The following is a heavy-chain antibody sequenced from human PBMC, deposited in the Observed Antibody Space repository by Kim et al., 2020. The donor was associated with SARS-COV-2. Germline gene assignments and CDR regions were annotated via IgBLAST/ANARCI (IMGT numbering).Heavy chain of an antibody. CDR1: GGSISSSSYY. CDR2: IYYSGST. J-gene: IGHJ5*02. CDR3: ARLSVRIRYFDWLLKGGWFDP. V-gene: IGHV4-39*01. Sequence: SETLSLTCTVSGGSISSSSYYWGWIRQPPGKGLEWIGSIYYSGSTYYNPSLKSRVTISVDTSKNQFSLKLSSVTAADTAVYYCARLSVRIRYFDWLLKGGWFDPWGQGTLVTVSS. D-gene: IGHD3-9*01.